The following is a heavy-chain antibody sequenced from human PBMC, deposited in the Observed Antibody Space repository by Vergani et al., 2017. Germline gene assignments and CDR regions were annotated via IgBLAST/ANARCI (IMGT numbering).Heavy chain of an antibody. CDR3: ARTESFILRYFHWAL. V-gene: IGHV4-39*01. J-gene: IGHJ4*02. Sequence: QLHLQESGPGLVKPSETLSLTCTVSGGSITCSSYYWGWIRQPPGKGLEWIGNIYHSGVAYYNPSLKGRVTISVDTSKNQFSLEVTSVTAADTALYFCARTESFILRYFHWALWVQGTLVTVSS. CDR1: GGSITCSSYY. D-gene: IGHD3-9*01. CDR2: IYHSGVA.